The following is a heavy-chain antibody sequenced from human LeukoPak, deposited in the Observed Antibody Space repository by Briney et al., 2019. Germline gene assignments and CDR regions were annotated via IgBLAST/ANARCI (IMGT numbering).Heavy chain of an antibody. J-gene: IGHJ4*02. CDR1: GGSISGYY. CDR3: ARHYYDRSDSYSFDY. D-gene: IGHD3-22*01. V-gene: IGHV4-59*08. Sequence: PSETLSPTCTVSGGSISGYYWSWVRQPPGKGLEWIGYLYSSGSTNYNPSLKSRVTISLDTSENQFSLKLSSVTAADTAVYYCARHYYDRSDSYSFDYWGQGTLVTVSS. CDR2: LYSSGST.